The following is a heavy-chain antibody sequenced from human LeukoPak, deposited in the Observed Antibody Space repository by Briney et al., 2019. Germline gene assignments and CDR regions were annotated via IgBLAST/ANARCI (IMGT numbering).Heavy chain of an antibody. CDR3: ARPPSRGYSSSFEY. V-gene: IGHV5-51*01. J-gene: IGHJ4*02. Sequence: AGESLKISCKDSGYSFPTYWIAWVRQMPGKGLEWMGIIYPDESNIRYSPSFQGQVTISADKSISTAYLQWSSLKASDTAMYYCARPPSRGYSSSFEYWGQGTLVTVSS. D-gene: IGHD2-2*03. CDR1: GYSFPTYW. CDR2: IYPDESNI.